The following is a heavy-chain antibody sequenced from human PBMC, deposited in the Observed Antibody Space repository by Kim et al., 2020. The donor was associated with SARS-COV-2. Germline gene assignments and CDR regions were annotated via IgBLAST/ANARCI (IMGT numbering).Heavy chain of an antibody. Sequence: SETLSLTCSVSGDSISRYYWNWIRQPPGKGLEWIGYIQNSGSTNYNPSLKSRVTIPVDTSKNQFFLKLTSVTAAETALYYCARSARTGTDPVGPGIQVT. D-gene: IGHD1-1*01. J-gene: IGHJ5*02. CDR1: GDSISRYY. CDR3: ARSARTGTDP. CDR2: IQNSGST. V-gene: IGHV4-59*01.